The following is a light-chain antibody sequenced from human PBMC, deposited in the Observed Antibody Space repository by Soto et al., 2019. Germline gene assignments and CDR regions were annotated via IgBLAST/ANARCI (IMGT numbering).Light chain of an antibody. Sequence: HSALTQPPSASGSPGQSVTISCTGTSSDVGGYNYVSWYQQHPGKAPKLLIYKVSKRPSGVPDRFSGSKSGNTASLTVSGLQAEDEADYYCSSYAGSNNLVFGGGTKLTVL. CDR3: SSYAGSNNLV. CDR1: SSDVGGYNY. CDR2: KVS. J-gene: IGLJ2*01. V-gene: IGLV2-8*01.